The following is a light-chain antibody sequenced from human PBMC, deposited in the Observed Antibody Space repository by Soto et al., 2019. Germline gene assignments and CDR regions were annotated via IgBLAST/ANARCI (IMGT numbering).Light chain of an antibody. CDR2: DVS. Sequence: QSVLTQPASVSGSPGQSITTSCTGTSSDVGDYNYVSWFQQHPGKAPKLMIYDVSSRPSGISNRFSGSKSGNTASLTISGLQAEDEADYYCSSYASSSSLDVFGSGTKVTVL. CDR1: SSDVGDYNY. V-gene: IGLV2-14*03. J-gene: IGLJ1*01. CDR3: SSYASSSSLDV.